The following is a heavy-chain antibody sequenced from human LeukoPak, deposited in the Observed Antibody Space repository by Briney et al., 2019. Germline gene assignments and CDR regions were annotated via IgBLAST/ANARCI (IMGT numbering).Heavy chain of an antibody. CDR1: GGSISSYY. CDR2: IYTSGST. D-gene: IGHD6-19*01. J-gene: IGHJ5*02. Sequence: PSETLSLTCTVSGGSISSYYWSWFRQPAGKGLEWIGRIYTSGSTNYNPSLKSRVTMSVDMSKNQFSLKLSSVTAADTAVYYCARGAVAGTGLFHWFDPWGQGTLVTVSS. CDR3: ARGAVAGTGLFHWFDP. V-gene: IGHV4-4*07.